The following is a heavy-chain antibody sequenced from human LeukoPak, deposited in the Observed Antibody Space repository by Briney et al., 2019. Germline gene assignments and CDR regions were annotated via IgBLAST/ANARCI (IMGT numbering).Heavy chain of an antibody. CDR2: IYYSGST. CDR3: ARGAYCSSTSCYISWFDP. CDR1: GGSISSYY. J-gene: IGHJ5*02. V-gene: IGHV4-59*01. D-gene: IGHD2-2*02. Sequence: PSETLSLTCTVSGGSISSYYWSWIRQPPGKGLEWIGYIYYSGSTNYNPSLKSRVTISVDTPKNQFSLKLSSVTAADTAVYYCARGAYCSSTSCYISWFDPWGQGTLVTVSS.